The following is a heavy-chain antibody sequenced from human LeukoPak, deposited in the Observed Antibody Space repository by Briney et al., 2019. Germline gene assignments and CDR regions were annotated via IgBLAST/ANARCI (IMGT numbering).Heavy chain of an antibody. CDR2: IYSGGST. Sequence: GSLRLSCAASGFNANSNYMNWVRQAPGKGLEWVSAIYSGGSTYYADSVKGRFTISRDNSKNTLYLQMNSLRVEDTAVYYCAKDQGSGHGAYTWGTFDYWGPEPWSPSS. CDR3: AKDQGSGHGAYTWGTFDY. V-gene: IGHV3-53*01. D-gene: IGHD3-16*01. J-gene: IGHJ4*01. CDR1: GFNANSNY.